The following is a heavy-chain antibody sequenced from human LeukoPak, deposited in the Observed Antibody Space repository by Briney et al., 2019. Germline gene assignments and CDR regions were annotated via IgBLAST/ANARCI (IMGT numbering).Heavy chain of an antibody. CDR3: ARDTDSSGYYDS. D-gene: IGHD3-22*01. CDR2: IYNSGST. V-gene: IGHV4-59*02. CDR1: GGSVSSYY. Sequence: SETLSLTCIVSGGSVSSYYWTWIRQPPGKGLEWIGYIYNSGSTNYNPSLKSRVTISVDTSKNQFSLKLSSVTAADTAAYYCARDTDSSGYYDSWGQGTLVTVSS. J-gene: IGHJ5*01.